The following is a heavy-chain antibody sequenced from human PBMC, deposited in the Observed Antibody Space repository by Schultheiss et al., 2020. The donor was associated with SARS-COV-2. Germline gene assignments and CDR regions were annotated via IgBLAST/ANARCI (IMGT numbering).Heavy chain of an antibody. CDR2: IYYSGST. CDR3: ARAGPGDYVWGSPANWFDP. J-gene: IGHJ5*02. V-gene: IGHV4-61*01. Sequence: SETLSLTCTVSGGSVSSGSYYWSWIRQPPGKGLEWIGYIYYSGSTNYNPSLKSRVTISVDTSKNQFSLKLSSVTAADTAVYYCARAGPGDYVWGSPANWFDPWGQGTLVTVSS. CDR1: GGSVSSGSYY. D-gene: IGHD3-16*01.